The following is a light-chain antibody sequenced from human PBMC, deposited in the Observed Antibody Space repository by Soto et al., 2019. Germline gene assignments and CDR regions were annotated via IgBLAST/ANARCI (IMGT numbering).Light chain of an antibody. Sequence: QSVLTQPPSVSGAPGQRVTISCTGSSSNIGAGYDVHWYQQLPGTAPKLLIYGNINRPSGVPDRFSGSKSRTSASLTITGLQAEDVADYYCQSYDSSLSGSVFGGGTEVTV. CDR3: QSYDSSLSGSV. CDR1: SSNIGAGYD. V-gene: IGLV1-40*01. CDR2: GNI. J-gene: IGLJ3*02.